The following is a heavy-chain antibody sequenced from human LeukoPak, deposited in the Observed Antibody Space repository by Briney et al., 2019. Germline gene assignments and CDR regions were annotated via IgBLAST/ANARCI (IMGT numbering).Heavy chain of an antibody. CDR1: GGSISSYY. D-gene: IGHD3-10*01. Sequence: SETLSLTCTVSGGSISSYYWSWIRQPPGKGLEWIGYIYYSGSTNYNPSLKSRVTISVDTSKNQFSLKLSSVTAADTAVYYCARDGWFGEGDYFDYWGQGTLVTVSS. CDR2: IYYSGST. CDR3: ARDGWFGEGDYFDY. J-gene: IGHJ4*02. V-gene: IGHV4-59*01.